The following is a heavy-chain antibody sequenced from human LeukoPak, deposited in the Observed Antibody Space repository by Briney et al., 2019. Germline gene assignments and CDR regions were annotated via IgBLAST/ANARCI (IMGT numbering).Heavy chain of an antibody. J-gene: IGHJ3*02. CDR1: GYTFTNYY. V-gene: IGHV1-46*01. D-gene: IGHD4-17*01. CDR2: INPSGGST. CDR3: ARRRGRDDYGDYVGAFDI. Sequence: ASVKVSCKASGYTFTNYYMHWVRQAPGQGLEWMGIINPSGGSTSYAQKFQGRVTITADESTSTAYMELSSLRSEDTAVYYCARRRGRDDYGDYVGAFDIWGQGTMVTVSS.